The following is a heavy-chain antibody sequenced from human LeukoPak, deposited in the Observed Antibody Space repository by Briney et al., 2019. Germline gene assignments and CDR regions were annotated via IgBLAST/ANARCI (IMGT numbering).Heavy chain of an antibody. V-gene: IGHV3-21*01. CDR3: ARAHVWGSYPSDFDY. CDR2: IGSSSSYI. D-gene: IGHD3-16*01. CDR1: GFTFSSYT. Sequence: GGSLRLSCAASGFTFSSYTMNWVRQAPGKGLEWVSSIGSSSSYIYYADSVKGRFTISRDNAKNSLYLQMNSLRAEDTAVYYCARAHVWGSYPSDFDYWGQGTLVTVSS. J-gene: IGHJ4*02.